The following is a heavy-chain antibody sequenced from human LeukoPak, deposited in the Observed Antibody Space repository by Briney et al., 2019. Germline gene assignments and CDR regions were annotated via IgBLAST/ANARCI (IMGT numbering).Heavy chain of an antibody. V-gene: IGHV4-39*07. CDR1: GGSISSSSYY. Sequence: PSETLSLTCTVSGGSISSSSYYWGWIRQPPGKGLEWIGSIYYSGSTNYNPSLKSRVTISVDTSKNQFSLKLSSVTAADTAVYFCARADYGGNYPFDYWGQGTLVTVSS. CDR2: IYYSGST. CDR3: ARADYGGNYPFDY. D-gene: IGHD4-17*01. J-gene: IGHJ4*02.